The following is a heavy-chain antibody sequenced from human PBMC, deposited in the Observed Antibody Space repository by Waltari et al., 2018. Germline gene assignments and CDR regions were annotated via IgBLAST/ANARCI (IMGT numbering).Heavy chain of an antibody. CDR2: IYYSGST. CDR3: ARTGYSVATARYAFDI. Sequence: QVQLQESGPGLVKPSDTLSLTCAVSGYSISSSNWWGWIRQPPGKGLEWIGYIYYSGSTYYNPSLKSRFTMSVDTSKNQFSLKLSSVTAVDTAVYYCARTGYSVATARYAFDIWGQGTMVTVSS. J-gene: IGHJ3*02. V-gene: IGHV4-28*01. CDR1: GYSISSSNW. D-gene: IGHD5-12*01.